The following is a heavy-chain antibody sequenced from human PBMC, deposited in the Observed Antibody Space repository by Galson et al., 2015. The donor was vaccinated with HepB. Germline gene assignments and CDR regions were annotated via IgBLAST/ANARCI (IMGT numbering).Heavy chain of an antibody. D-gene: IGHD3-3*01. V-gene: IGHV3-23*01. CDR2: ISGSGGST. CDR1: GFTFSSYA. CDR3: AKSPGGVRFLEWPMGYYFDY. J-gene: IGHJ4*02. Sequence: SLRLSCAASGFTFSSYAMSWVRQAPGKGLEWVSAISGSGGSTYYADSVKGRFTISRDNSKNTLYLQMNSLRAEDTAVCYCAKSPGGVRFLEWPMGYYFDYWGQGTLVTVSS.